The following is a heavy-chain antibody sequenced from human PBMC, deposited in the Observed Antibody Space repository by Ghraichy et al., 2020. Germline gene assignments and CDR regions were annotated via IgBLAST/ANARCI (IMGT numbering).Heavy chain of an antibody. J-gene: IGHJ5*01. D-gene: IGHD3-22*01. CDR2: ISGRGSSI. CDR3: ARARSDYDSSGYYWFDS. Sequence: GGSLRLSCAASGFTFDYYAMAWVRQAPGKGLEWVSSISGRGSSIYYADSVQGRFTISRDNSQNTLWLQMNSLRAEDTAVYFCARARSDYDSSGYYWFDSWGQGTLVIVSS. CDR1: GFTFDYYA. V-gene: IGHV3-23*01.